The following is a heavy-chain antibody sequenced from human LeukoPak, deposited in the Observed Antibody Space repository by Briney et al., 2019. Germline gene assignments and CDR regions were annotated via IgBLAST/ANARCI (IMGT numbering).Heavy chain of an antibody. CDR2: MNPNSGNT. CDR1: GYTFTSYD. Sequence: ASVKVSCKASGYTFTSYDINWVRQASGQGLEWMGWMNPNSGNTAYARKFRGRVTFTRNTSITTAYMELSNLRSEDTAVYYCASGRDGYNADAFDIWGQGTMVTVSS. J-gene: IGHJ3*02. D-gene: IGHD5-24*01. CDR3: ASGRDGYNADAFDI. V-gene: IGHV1-8*03.